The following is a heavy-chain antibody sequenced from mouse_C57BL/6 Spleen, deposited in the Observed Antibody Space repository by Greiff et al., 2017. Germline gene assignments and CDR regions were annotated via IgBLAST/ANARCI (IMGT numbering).Heavy chain of an antibody. CDR1: GYAFTSYW. CDR3: ARKGGDYAGRCFDV. CDR2: INPSNGGT. D-gene: IGHD2-4*01. J-gene: IGHJ1*03. V-gene: IGHV1-53*01. Sequence: VQLQQPGTELVKPGASVKLSCKASGYAFTSYWMHWVKQRPGQGLEWIGNINPSNGGTNYNEKFKSKATLTVDKSSSTAYMQLSSLTSEDSAVDYCARKGGDYAGRCFDVWGTGTTVTVSS.